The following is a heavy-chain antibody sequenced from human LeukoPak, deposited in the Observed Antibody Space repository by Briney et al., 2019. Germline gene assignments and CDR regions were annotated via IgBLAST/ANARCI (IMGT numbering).Heavy chain of an antibody. CDR1: GGSISSNY. CDR3: ARDRGRVRGRGAPSDYYYNYGMDV. Sequence: PSETLSLTCTVSGGSISSNYWSWIRQPPGKGLEWIGYIYYSGSTNYNPSLKSRVTISVDTSKNQFSLKLSSVTAADTAVYYCARDRGRVRGRGAPSDYYYNYGMDVWGQGTTVTVFS. D-gene: IGHD3-10*01. J-gene: IGHJ6*02. V-gene: IGHV4-59*01. CDR2: IYYSGST.